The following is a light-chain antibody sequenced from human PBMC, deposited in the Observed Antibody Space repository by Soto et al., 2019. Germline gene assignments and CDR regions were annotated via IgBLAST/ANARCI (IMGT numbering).Light chain of an antibody. J-gene: IGKJ3*01. CDR1: QTVRNNY. V-gene: IGKV3-20*01. CDR2: GAS. Sequence: EIVLTQSPGTLSLSPGERATPSCRASQTVRNNYFAWYQQKAGQGPRLLIDGASSRATGIPDRFSGSGSGTDLALAIRRLETEDFAAYYFHKKGSSVGFTFGPGPKVDSK. CDR3: HKKGSSVGFT.